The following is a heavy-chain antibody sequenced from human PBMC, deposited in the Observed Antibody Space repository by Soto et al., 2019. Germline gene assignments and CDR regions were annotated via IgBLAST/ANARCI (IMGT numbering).Heavy chain of an antibody. J-gene: IGHJ6*02. D-gene: IGHD2-15*01. CDR2: TYYRSKWYN. V-gene: IGHV6-1*01. Sequence: SQTLSLTCAISGDSVSSNSAAWNWIRQSPSRGLEWLGRTYYRSKWYNDYAVSVKSRITINPDTSKNQFSLQLNSVTPEDTAVYYCARGLLGYCSVGCYGYYYYQYRMDVWSQRSTDTGSS. CDR1: GDSVSSNSAA. CDR3: ARGLLGYCSVGCYGYYYYQYRMDV.